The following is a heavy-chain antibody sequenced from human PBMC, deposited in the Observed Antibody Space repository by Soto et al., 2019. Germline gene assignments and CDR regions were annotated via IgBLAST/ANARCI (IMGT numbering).Heavy chain of an antibody. CDR1: GFSLTTRGVG. V-gene: IGHV2-5*02. Sequence: QITLKESGPALVKPTQTLTLTCTFSGFSLTTRGVGVGWFRQPPGKPLEWLALIYWDDDKWYSPSLKTRLTITEDTSKNQVALTMTNVDPVDTATYYCAHRRRGFSYHFDYWGQGTLVTVSS. J-gene: IGHJ4*02. CDR3: AHRRRGFSYHFDY. D-gene: IGHD5-18*01. CDR2: IYWDDDK.